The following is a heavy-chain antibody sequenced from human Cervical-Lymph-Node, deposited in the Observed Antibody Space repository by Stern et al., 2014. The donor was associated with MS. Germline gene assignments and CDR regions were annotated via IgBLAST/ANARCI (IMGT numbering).Heavy chain of an antibody. V-gene: IGHV4-39*01. Sequence: QLQLQESGPGLVKPSETLSLTCAVSGDSISSYTHYWAWIRQPPGKGLEWIGSVYYSGATYYNPSLKVPATIPVHTPKNHSSLGLNSVTAADTAVYYCAKHACTGAACPFDLWGQGTLVTVSS. D-gene: IGHD2-8*02. CDR1: GDSISSYTHY. CDR3: AKHACTGAACPFDL. CDR2: VYYSGAT. J-gene: IGHJ4*02.